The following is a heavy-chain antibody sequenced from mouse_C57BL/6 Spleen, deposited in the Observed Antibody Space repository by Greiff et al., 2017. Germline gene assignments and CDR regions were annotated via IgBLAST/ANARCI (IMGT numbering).Heavy chain of an antibody. V-gene: IGHV5-4*01. CDR3: ATEEEYEVYPGGAMDY. Sequence: EVQLVESGGGLVKPGGSLKLSCAASGFTFSSYAMSWVRQTPEKRLEWVATISDGGSYTYYPDNVKGRFTISRDNAKNNLYLQMSHLKSEDTAMYYCATEEEYEVYPGGAMDYWGQGTSVTVSS. D-gene: IGHD2-14*01. CDR1: GFTFSSYA. J-gene: IGHJ4*01. CDR2: ISDGGSYT.